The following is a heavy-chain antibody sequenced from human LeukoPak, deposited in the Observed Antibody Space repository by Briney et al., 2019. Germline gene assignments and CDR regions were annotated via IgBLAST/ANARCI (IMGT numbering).Heavy chain of an antibody. CDR1: GCTFTGYY. CDR2: INPNSGGT. CDR3: ARVSVVPAAIDDAFDI. D-gene: IGHD2-2*01. V-gene: IGHV1-2*02. J-gene: IGHJ3*02. Sequence: ASVKVSCKASGCTFTGYYMYWVRQAPGQGLEWMGWINPNSGGTNYAQKFQGRVTMTRDTSISTAYMELSRLRSDDTAVYYCARVSVVPAAIDDAFDIWGQGTMVTVSS.